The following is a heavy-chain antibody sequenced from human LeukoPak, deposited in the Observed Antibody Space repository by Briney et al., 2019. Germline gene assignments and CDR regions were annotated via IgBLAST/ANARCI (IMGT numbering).Heavy chain of an antibody. CDR3: ATVRDGDYPFDY. CDR2: FDPEDGET. CDR1: GYTLTELS. V-gene: IGHV1-24*01. J-gene: IGHJ4*02. D-gene: IGHD4-17*01. Sequence: GASVKVSCKVSGYTLTELSMHWVRQAPGKGLEWMGGFDPEDGETIYAQKFQGRVTMTEATSTDTAYMELSSLRSEDTAVYYCATVRDGDYPFDYWGQGTLVTVSS.